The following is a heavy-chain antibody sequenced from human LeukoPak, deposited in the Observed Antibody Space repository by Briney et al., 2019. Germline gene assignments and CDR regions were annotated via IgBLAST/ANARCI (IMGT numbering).Heavy chain of an antibody. CDR2: IYYNATT. D-gene: IGHD3-22*01. J-gene: IGHJ3*02. Sequence: PSHTLFLTCTFSDVFISSGGDHWRRTRQPPGKGQNWTGYIYYNATTYYNPSLKSRVTISVDTSKNQSSLKLSSVTAADTDVYYCARDFYYDSSGYPPRGSAFDIWGQGTMVTVSS. CDR3: ARDFYYDSSGYPPRGSAFDI. V-gene: IGHV4-30-4*01. CDR1: DVFISSGGDH.